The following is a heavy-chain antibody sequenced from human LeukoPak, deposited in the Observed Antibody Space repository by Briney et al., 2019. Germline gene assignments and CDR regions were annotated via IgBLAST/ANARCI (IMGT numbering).Heavy chain of an antibody. Sequence: GGSLRLSCEASGFTFSSFALHWVRQAPGQGLEWVAFIRYDGSNTYYAGSVKGRFTISRDNSKNTLYLQMNSLRAEDTAVYYCAKSSGYYSSAFDIWGQGTMVTVSS. D-gene: IGHD3-22*01. V-gene: IGHV3-30*02. CDR1: GFTFSSFA. J-gene: IGHJ3*02. CDR2: IRYDGSNT. CDR3: AKSSGYYSSAFDI.